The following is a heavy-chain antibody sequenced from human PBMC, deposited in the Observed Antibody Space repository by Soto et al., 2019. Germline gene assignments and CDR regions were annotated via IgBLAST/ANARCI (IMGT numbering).Heavy chain of an antibody. CDR2: IIPIFGTA. CDR1: GGTFSSYA. CDR3: ASLFYYYDSSGSVDY. V-gene: IGHV1-69*13. Sequence: AASVKVSCKASGGTFSSYAISWVRQARGQGLEWMGGIIPIFGTANYAQKFQGRVTITADESTSTAYMELSSLRSEDTAVYYCASLFYYYDSSGSVDYWGQGTLVTVSS. D-gene: IGHD3-22*01. J-gene: IGHJ4*02.